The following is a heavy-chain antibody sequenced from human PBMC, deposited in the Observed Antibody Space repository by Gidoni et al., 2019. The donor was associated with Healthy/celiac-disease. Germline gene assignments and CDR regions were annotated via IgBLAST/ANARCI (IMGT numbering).Heavy chain of an antibody. CDR2: INHSGST. J-gene: IGHJ3*02. CDR3: ATLSGVTPDYAFDI. Sequence: QVQLHQRGAGLLKPSETLSLTCAASGGSFSGYYWSWIRQPPGKGLEWIGEINHSGSTNYNPSLKSRVTISVDTSKNQFSLKLSSVTAADTAVYYCATLSGVTPDYAFDIWGQGTMVTVSS. D-gene: IGHD2-21*02. V-gene: IGHV4-34*01. CDR1: GGSFSGYY.